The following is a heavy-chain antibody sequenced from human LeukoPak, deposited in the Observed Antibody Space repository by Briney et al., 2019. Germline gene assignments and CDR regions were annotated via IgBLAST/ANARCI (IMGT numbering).Heavy chain of an antibody. Sequence: KPSETLSLTCTVSGGSIISSSHHWGWIRQPPGKGLECIGSIYYSGSTYYNPSLKSRVTISVDTSKNQFSLKLSSVTAADTAVYYCAGLKGSYGSGLFDQWGQGTLVTVSS. CDR2: IYYSGST. D-gene: IGHD5-18*01. J-gene: IGHJ4*02. CDR1: GGSIISSSHH. V-gene: IGHV4-39*01. CDR3: AGLKGSYGSGLFDQ.